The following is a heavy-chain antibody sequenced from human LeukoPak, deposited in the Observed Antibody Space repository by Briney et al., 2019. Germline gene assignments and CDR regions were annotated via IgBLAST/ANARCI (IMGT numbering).Heavy chain of an antibody. J-gene: IGHJ3*02. D-gene: IGHD1-26*01. CDR1: GFTFSSYA. CDR2: ISNSGGST. V-gene: IGHV3-23*01. Sequence: GGSLRLSCAASGFTFSSYAMSWVRQAPGKGLEWVSGISNSGGSTYYADSVKGRFTISRDNSKNTLYLQMNSLRAEDTAVYYCATELLHAFDIWGQGTMVTVSS. CDR3: ATELLHAFDI.